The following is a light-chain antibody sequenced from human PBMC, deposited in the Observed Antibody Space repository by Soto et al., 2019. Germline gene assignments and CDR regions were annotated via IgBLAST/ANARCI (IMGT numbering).Light chain of an antibody. J-gene: IGLJ3*02. CDR2: EGT. Sequence: QSVLTQPASVSGSPGQSITISCTGTNSDVLSYDAVSWYQHHPGKAPKLIIYEGTKRPSGISNRFSGPKSGNMASLTISGLQAEDEAYYYCCSYACSNGWVFGGGTKLTVL. V-gene: IGLV2-23*01. CDR1: NSDVLSYDA. CDR3: CSYACSNGWV.